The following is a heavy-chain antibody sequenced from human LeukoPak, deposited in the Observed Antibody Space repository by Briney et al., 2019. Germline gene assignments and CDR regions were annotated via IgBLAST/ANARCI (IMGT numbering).Heavy chain of an antibody. D-gene: IGHD1-26*01. J-gene: IGHJ4*02. CDR3: AKDRGVGATTSYYFDY. CDR2: ISSSSSYI. V-gene: IGHV3-21*01. Sequence: GGSLRLSCAASGFTFSSYSMNWVRQAPGKGLEWVSSISSSSSYIYYADSVKGRFTISRDNSKNTLYLQMNSLRAEDTAVYYCAKDRGVGATTSYYFDYWGQGTLVTVSS. CDR1: GFTFSSYS.